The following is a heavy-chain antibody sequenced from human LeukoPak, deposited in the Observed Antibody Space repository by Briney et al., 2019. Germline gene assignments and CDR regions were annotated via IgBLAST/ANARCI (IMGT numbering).Heavy chain of an antibody. D-gene: IGHD3-22*01. CDR3: ATPLSSGDAFDI. V-gene: IGHV1-2*02. J-gene: IGHJ3*02. CDR2: INPNSGGT. Sequence: VASVKVSCKASEYTFTGYYMHWVRQAPGQGLEWMGWINPNSGGTNYAQKFQGRVTMTRDTSISTAYMELSRLRSDDTAVYYCATPLSSGDAFDIWGQGTMVTVSS. CDR1: EYTFTGYY.